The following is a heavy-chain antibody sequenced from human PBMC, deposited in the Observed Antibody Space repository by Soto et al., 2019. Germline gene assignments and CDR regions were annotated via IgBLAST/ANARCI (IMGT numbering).Heavy chain of an antibody. D-gene: IGHD3-22*01. Sequence: GGSLRLSCAASGFTFSSYAMSWVRQAPGKGLEWVSAISGSGGSTYYADSVKGRFTISRDNTKNTLYLQINSLRVEDTAVYYCAEGPEALETYYYDNGFDPWGQGTLVTVSS. CDR1: GFTFSSYA. CDR2: ISGSGGST. V-gene: IGHV3-23*01. CDR3: AEGPEALETYYYDNGFDP. J-gene: IGHJ5*02.